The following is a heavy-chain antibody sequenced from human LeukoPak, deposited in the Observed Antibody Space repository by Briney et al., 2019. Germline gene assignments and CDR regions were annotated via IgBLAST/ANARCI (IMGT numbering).Heavy chain of an antibody. CDR2: IYHTGIT. CDR1: GGSFSGYY. Sequence: PSETLSLTCAVYGGSFSGYYWNWIRQPPGKRLEWIGFIYHTGITNSNPSLKSRVTTSLDTSKNQFSLKLTSVTTADTAVYYCARGGVLTGPMAYYYYYMDVWGKGTTVTISS. V-gene: IGHV4-59*01. D-gene: IGHD3-9*01. CDR3: ARGGVLTGPMAYYYYYMDV. J-gene: IGHJ6*03.